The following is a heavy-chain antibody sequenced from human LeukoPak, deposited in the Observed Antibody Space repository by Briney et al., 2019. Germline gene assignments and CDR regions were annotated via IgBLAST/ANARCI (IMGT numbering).Heavy chain of an antibody. Sequence: GASVKVSCRASGYTFTGYYMSWVRQAPGQGLEWMGGIIPIFGTANYAQKFQGRVTITADESTSTAYMELSSLRSEDTAVYYCARDPLKSGPDLHYYDSSGYYGPPHYWGQGTLVTVSS. J-gene: IGHJ4*02. V-gene: IGHV1-69*13. D-gene: IGHD3-22*01. CDR1: GYTFTGYY. CDR3: ARDPLKSGPDLHYYDSSGYYGPPHY. CDR2: IIPIFGTA.